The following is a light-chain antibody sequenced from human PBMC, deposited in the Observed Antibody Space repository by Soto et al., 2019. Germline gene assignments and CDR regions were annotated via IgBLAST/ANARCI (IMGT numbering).Light chain of an antibody. CDR2: DAS. CDR3: QQRSDWPPT. J-gene: IGKJ1*01. V-gene: IGKV3-11*01. Sequence: EIVLTHSPATLSFSPLEGANLXWMASQSVSSYLAWYQQKPGQAPSLLIYDASYRATGIPARFSGSGSGTDFTLTISNLEPEDFAVYYCQQRSDWPPTFGQGTKVDIK. CDR1: QSVSSY.